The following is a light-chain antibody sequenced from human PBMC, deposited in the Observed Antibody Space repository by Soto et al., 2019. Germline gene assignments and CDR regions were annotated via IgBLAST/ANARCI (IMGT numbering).Light chain of an antibody. V-gene: IGKV1-8*01. CDR3: QQYENYWT. J-gene: IGKJ1*01. CDR1: QGISSY. CDR2: AAS. Sequence: AIRMTQSPSSLSASTGDRVTITCRASQGISSYLAWYQQKPGKAPKLLIYAASTLQSGVPSRFSGSGSGTDFTLTISCLQSEDFGIYYCQQYENYWTFGQGTKVDI.